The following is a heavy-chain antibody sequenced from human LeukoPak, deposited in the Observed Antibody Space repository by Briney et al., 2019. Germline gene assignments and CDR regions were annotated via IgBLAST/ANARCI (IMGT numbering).Heavy chain of an antibody. V-gene: IGHV1-18*01. CDR2: ISAYNGNT. Sequence: ASVKVSCKASGYSFTSYGISWVRQAPGQGLEWMGWISAYNGNTNYAQKLQGRVTMTTDTSTSTAYMELRSLRSDDTAVYYCARERLDSSGYYSPFGYWGQGTLVTVSS. CDR3: ARERLDSSGYYSPFGY. D-gene: IGHD3-22*01. J-gene: IGHJ4*02. CDR1: GYSFTSYG.